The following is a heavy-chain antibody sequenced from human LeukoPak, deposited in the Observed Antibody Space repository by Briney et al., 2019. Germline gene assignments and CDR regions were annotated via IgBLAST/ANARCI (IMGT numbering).Heavy chain of an antibody. V-gene: IGHV3-30*03. CDR3: ARDPENYYGSGSYDY. CDR1: GFTFSSYG. Sequence: GGSLRLSCAASGFTFSSYGMHWVRQAPGKGLEWVAVISYDGSNKYYADSVKGRFTISRDNSKNTLYLQMNSLRAEDTAVYYCARDPENYYGSGSYDYWGQGTLVTVSS. J-gene: IGHJ4*02. D-gene: IGHD3-10*01. CDR2: ISYDGSNK.